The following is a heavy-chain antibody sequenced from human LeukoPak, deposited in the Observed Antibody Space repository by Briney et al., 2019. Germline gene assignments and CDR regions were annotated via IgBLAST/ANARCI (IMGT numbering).Heavy chain of an antibody. V-gene: IGHV1-18*04. J-gene: IGHJ5*02. CDR3: ARSVAPAGLPGENNWFDP. Sequence: ASVKVSCKASGYTFTGYYMHWVRQAPGQGLEWMGWISVYNGNTKYAQRFQGRVTMTTDTSTSTAYMELRSLRSDDTAVYYCARSVAPAGLPGENNWFDPWGQGTLVTVSS. D-gene: IGHD6-13*01. CDR1: GYTFTGYY. CDR2: ISVYNGNT.